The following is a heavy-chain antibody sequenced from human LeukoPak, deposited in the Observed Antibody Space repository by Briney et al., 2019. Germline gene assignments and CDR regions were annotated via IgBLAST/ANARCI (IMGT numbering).Heavy chain of an antibody. Sequence: GGSLRLSCSASGLTFSSYAMHWVRQAPGQGLEYVSAISSNAGSTYYADSVKGRFTISRDNSKNTLYLQMSSLRVDDTAVYYCVKTHFDHYYGLDVWGQGTTVIVSS. CDR2: ISSNAGST. V-gene: IGHV3-64D*09. J-gene: IGHJ6*02. CDR1: GLTFSSYA. CDR3: VKTHFDHYYGLDV.